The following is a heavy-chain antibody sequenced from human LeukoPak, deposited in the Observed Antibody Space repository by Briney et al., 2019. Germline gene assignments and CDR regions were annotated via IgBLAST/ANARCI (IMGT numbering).Heavy chain of an antibody. CDR2: VWYDGNNK. CDR1: GFTFRSYG. V-gene: IGHV3-33*01. Sequence: GGSLRLSCAASGFTFRSYGMYWVRQAPGKGLEWVAIVWYDGNNKYYADSVKGRFTVSRGNSKDTVSLQLNSLRAEDTAVYYCARGSGAAAGAFDYWGQGTLVTVPS. CDR3: ARGSGAAAGAFDY. J-gene: IGHJ4*02. D-gene: IGHD6-13*01.